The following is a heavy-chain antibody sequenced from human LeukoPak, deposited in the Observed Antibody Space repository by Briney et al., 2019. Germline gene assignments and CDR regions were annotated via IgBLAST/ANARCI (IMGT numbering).Heavy chain of an antibody. CDR2: IYYSGIT. Sequence: DTLSLTCTVSVGSISSSSYFWARIRQPPGKVLEWHVCIYYSGITSYNPSLKSRFTISVDTSKNQFSLKLSSVTAADTAVYYCARRVVPAAIAVRFYYFDYWGQGTLVTVSS. J-gene: IGHJ4*02. D-gene: IGHD2-2*01. CDR1: VGSISSSSYF. V-gene: IGHV4-39*01. CDR3: ARRVVPAAIAVRFYYFDY.